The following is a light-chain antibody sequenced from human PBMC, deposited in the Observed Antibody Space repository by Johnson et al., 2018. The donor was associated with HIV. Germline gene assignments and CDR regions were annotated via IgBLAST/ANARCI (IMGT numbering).Light chain of an antibody. V-gene: IGLV1-51*02. CDR2: ENN. CDR3: GTWASSLSAGGYV. CDR1: SSNIGNNY. Sequence: QSVLTQPPSVSAAPGQKVTISCSGSSSNIGNNYVSWYQQLPGTVPKLLIYENNKRPSGIPDRFSGSKSGTSATLGITGLQTGDEADYYCGTWASSLSAGGYVFGTGTKVTVL. J-gene: IGLJ1*01.